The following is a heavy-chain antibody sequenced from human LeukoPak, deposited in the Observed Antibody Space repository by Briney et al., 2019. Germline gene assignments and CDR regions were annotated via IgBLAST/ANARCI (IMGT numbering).Heavy chain of an antibody. CDR3: ARGQDFDWFDY. D-gene: IGHD3-9*01. J-gene: IGHJ4*02. CDR1: GGSISSGGYY. CDR2: IYYSGST. Sequence: PSQTLSLTCTVSGGSISSGGYYWSWIRQHPGKGLEWIGYIYYSGSTYYNPSLKSRVTISVDTSKNQFSLKLSSVTAADTTVYYCARGQDFDWFDYWGQGTLVTVSS. V-gene: IGHV4-31*03.